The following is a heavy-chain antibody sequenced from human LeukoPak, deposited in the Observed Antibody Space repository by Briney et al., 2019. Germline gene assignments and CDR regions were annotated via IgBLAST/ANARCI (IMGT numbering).Heavy chain of an antibody. V-gene: IGHV3-7*01. J-gene: IGHJ4*02. Sequence: PGGSLRLSCGASGFTFSISWMSWVRQAPGKGPEWVANIKGDGSQRYYVASVKGRFTISRDNARNSLYLQVNSLRVEDTAVYYCVARLVPGLSWGQGTLVTVSS. D-gene: IGHD4-11*01. CDR1: GFTFSISW. CDR3: VARLVPGLS. CDR2: IKGDGSQR.